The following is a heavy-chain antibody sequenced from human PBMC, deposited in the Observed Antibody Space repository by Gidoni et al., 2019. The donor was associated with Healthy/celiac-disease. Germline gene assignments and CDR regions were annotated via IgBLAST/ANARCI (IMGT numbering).Heavy chain of an antibody. Sequence: QVQLQQWGAGLLKPSETLSLTCAVYGGSFSGYYWSWIRQPPGKGLEWIGEINHSGSTNYNPSLKSRVTISVDTAKNQFSLKLSSVTAADTAVYYCARGRGSWGLWFDPWGQGTLVTVSS. D-gene: IGHD1-26*01. CDR3: ARGRGSWGLWFDP. CDR2: INHSGST. J-gene: IGHJ5*02. V-gene: IGHV4-34*01. CDR1: GGSFSGYY.